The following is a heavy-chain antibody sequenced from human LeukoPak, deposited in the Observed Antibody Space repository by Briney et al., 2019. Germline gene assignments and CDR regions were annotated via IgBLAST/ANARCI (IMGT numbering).Heavy chain of an antibody. Sequence: GGSLRLSCAASGFTFSIYSMKWVRQAPGKGLEWLLYISNSGRSKYYEDSVRGRFTISRDNAKNSLYLQMNSLRAEDTAVYYCARARVPGELNYWGQGTLVTVSS. J-gene: IGHJ4*02. D-gene: IGHD3-16*01. CDR3: ARARVPGELNY. V-gene: IGHV3-48*04. CDR1: GFTFSIYS. CDR2: ISNSGRSK.